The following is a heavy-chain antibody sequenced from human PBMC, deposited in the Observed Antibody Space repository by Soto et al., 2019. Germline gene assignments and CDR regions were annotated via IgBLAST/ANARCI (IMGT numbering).Heavy chain of an antibody. CDR2: ISGSTGKT. V-gene: IGHV3-23*01. CDR1: GFTFSSYA. D-gene: IGHD3-10*01. J-gene: IGHJ6*02. Sequence: LRLSCAASGFTFSSYAMNWVRQAPGKGLEWVSVISGSTGKTYYADSVKGRFTISRDNSKNTLSLQMNSLRGEDTAVYFCAKNRGSGSPYYYNMEVWGQGTMVTVS. CDR3: AKNRGSGSPYYYNMEV.